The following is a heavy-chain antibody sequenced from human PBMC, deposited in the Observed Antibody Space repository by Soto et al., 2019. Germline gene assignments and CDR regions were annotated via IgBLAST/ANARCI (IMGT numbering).Heavy chain of an antibody. CDR2: ISGSAGST. J-gene: IGHJ4*02. CDR3: AKGTGSTSCEGFYY. Sequence: PGGSLRLSCAASGFTFSSYAMSWVRRAPGKGLEWVSAISGSAGSTYLADSVKGRFTISRDNSKNTLYLQMNSLRAEDTAVYYCAKGTGSTSCEGFYYWGQGTLVTVS. CDR1: GFTFSSYA. V-gene: IGHV3-23*01. D-gene: IGHD2-2*01.